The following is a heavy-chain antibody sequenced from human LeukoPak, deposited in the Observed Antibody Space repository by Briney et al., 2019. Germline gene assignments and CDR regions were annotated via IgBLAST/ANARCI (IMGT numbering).Heavy chain of an antibody. CDR1: GYTFTGYY. Sequence: ASVKVSCKASGYTFTGYYIHWVRQAPGQGLEWMGWINPNSGGTNYAQKVRGRVTMTTDTSTRTAYMELRSLRSDDTAVYYCARGLQENLAWLTAFSAFDIWGQGTMVTVSS. CDR2: INPNSGGT. D-gene: IGHD6-19*01. V-gene: IGHV1-2*02. J-gene: IGHJ3*02. CDR3: ARGLQENLAWLTAFSAFDI.